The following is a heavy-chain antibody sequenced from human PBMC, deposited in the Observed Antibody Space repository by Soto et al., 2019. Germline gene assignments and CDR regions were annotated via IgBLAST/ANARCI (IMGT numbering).Heavy chain of an antibody. Sequence: EVQLVESGGGLVQPGGSLRLSCAASGFTVSSNYMSWVRQAPGKGLEWVSVIYSDSSTYYADSVKGRFTISRDNSKNTLYLQMNSLRAEDTAVYYCARDDGLADAFDIWGHGTMVTVSS. J-gene: IGHJ3*02. CDR1: GFTVSSNY. D-gene: IGHD4-17*01. CDR2: IYSDSST. V-gene: IGHV3-66*01. CDR3: ARDDGLADAFDI.